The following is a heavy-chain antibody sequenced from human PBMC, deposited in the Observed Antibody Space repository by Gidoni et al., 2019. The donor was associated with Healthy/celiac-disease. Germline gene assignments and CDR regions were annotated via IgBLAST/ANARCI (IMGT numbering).Heavy chain of an antibody. CDR1: GGTFSSYA. CDR3: ARVLSLKLKRYYYYYMDV. Sequence: QVQLVQSGAEVKKPGSSVKVSCKASGGTFSSYASSWVRQAPGQGLAVMGGIIPIFGTANYAQKFQGRVTITADESTSPAYMELSSLRSEDTAVYYCARVLSLKLKRYYYYYMDVWGKGTTVTVSS. J-gene: IGHJ6*03. CDR2: IIPIFGTA. D-gene: IGHD1-1*01. V-gene: IGHV1-69*01.